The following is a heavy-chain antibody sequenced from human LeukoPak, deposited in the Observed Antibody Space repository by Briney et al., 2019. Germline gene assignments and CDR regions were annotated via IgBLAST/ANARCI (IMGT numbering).Heavy chain of an antibody. CDR1: GGSFSGYY. CDR3: ARGGSTKLRNYRRNWFDP. D-gene: IGHD1-7*01. V-gene: IGHV4-34*01. CDR2: INHSGST. Sequence: PSETLSLTCAVYGGSFSGYYWSWIRQPPGKGLEWIGEINHSGSTNYNPSLKSRVTISVDTSKNQFSLKLSSVAAADTAVYYCARGGSTKLRNYRRNWFDPWGQGTLVTVSS. J-gene: IGHJ5*02.